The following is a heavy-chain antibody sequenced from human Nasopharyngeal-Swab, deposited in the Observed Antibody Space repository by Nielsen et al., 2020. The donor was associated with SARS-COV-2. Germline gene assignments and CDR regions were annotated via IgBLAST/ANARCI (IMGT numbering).Heavy chain of an antibody. D-gene: IGHD6-13*01. V-gene: IGHV1-2*04. CDR3: ARGIAAAGTPGYGMDV. CDR2: INPNSGGT. J-gene: IGHJ6*02. CDR1: GYTFTGYY. Sequence: ASVKVSCKASGYTFTGYYMHWVRQAPGQGLEWMGWINPNSGGTNYAQKFQGWVTMTRDPSISTAYMELSRLRSDDTAVYYCARGIAAAGTPGYGMDVWGQGTTVTVSS.